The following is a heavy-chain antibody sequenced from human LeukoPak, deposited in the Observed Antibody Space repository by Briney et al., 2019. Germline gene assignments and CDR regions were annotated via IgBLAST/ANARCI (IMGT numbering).Heavy chain of an antibody. CDR2: ISGSGGST. J-gene: IGHJ4*02. Sequence: VQPGGSLRLSCAASGFTFSSYAMRWVRQAPGKGLEWVSAISGSGGSTYYAGSVKGRFTISRDNSKNTLYLQMNSLRAEDTAVYYCAKTEEYYYDSSGYDYWGQGTLVTVSS. CDR3: AKTEEYYYDSSGYDY. V-gene: IGHV3-23*01. D-gene: IGHD3-22*01. CDR1: GFTFSSYA.